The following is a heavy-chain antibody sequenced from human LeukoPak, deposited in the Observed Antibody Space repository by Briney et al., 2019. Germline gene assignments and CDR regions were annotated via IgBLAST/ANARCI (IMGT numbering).Heavy chain of an antibody. Sequence: SETLSLTCTVSGGSISSSSYYWGWIRQPPGKGLEWIGSIYYSGSTYYNPSLKSRVTISVDTSKNQFSLKLSSVTAADTAVYHCARHISGGYYYDSSGYYYFDYWGQGTLVTVSS. V-gene: IGHV4-39*01. J-gene: IGHJ4*02. CDR2: IYYSGST. CDR3: ARHISGGYYYDSSGYYYFDY. CDR1: GGSISSSSYY. D-gene: IGHD3-22*01.